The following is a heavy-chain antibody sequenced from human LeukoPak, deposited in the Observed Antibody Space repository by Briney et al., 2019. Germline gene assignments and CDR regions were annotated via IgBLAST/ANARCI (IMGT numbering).Heavy chain of an antibody. J-gene: IGHJ3*02. D-gene: IGHD3-9*01. V-gene: IGHV1-18*01. CDR1: GYTFTSYG. Sequence: ASVKVSCKASGYTFTSYGISWMRQAPGQGLEWMGWISAYNANTKYAQKFQGRVTMTTDTSTSTAYMELRSLRSDDTAVYYCATHTRSPARDYDILTGYYTVNDAFDIWGQGTMVTVSS. CDR2: ISAYNANT. CDR3: ATHTRSPARDYDILTGYYTVNDAFDI.